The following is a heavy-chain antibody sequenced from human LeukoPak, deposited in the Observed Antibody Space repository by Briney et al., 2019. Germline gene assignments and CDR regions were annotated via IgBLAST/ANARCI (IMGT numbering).Heavy chain of an antibody. CDR3: ARGDVGPTPYYSYYGMDV. V-gene: IGHV1-69*06. CDR2: IIPIFGTA. Sequence: SVKVSCKASGGTFSSYAISWVRQAPGQGLEWMGGIIPIFGTANYAQKFQGRVTITADKSTSTAYMELSSLRSEDTAVYYCARGDVGPTPYYSYYGMDVWGKGTTVTVSS. CDR1: GGTFSSYA. D-gene: IGHD1-26*01. J-gene: IGHJ6*04.